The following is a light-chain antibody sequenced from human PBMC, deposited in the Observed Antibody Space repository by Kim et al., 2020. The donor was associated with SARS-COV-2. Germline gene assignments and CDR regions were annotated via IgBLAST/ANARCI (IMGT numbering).Light chain of an antibody. CDR3: QQANSLPYT. Sequence: SASVGDRVTITCRASQDISRWLTWYQQKPGKAPKVVIYAASSLQSGVPSRFSGSGSGTDFTLSISNLQPEDLATYYCQQANSLPYTFGQGTKLEIK. CDR2: AAS. J-gene: IGKJ2*01. V-gene: IGKV1-12*01. CDR1: QDISRW.